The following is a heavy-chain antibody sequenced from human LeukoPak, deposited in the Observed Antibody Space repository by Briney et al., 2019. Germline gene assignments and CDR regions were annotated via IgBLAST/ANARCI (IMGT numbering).Heavy chain of an antibody. CDR3: ARDGARYGQFDY. CDR1: GYTYTDYY. D-gene: IGHD5-18*01. J-gene: IGHJ4*02. Sequence: ASVKVSCKASGYTYTDYYFHWVRQAPGQGLEWVGWINPDSGGTNYAQKFQGRVTMTRDTSISTTSMELSSLTSDDTAVYYCARDGARYGQFDYWGQGTLVTVSS. V-gene: IGHV1-2*02. CDR2: INPDSGGT.